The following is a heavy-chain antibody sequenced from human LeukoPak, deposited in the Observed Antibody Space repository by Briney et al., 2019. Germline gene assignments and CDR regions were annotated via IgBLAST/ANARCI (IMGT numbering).Heavy chain of an antibody. V-gene: IGHV1-2*02. Sequence: GASVKVSCKASGYTFTGYYMHWVRQAPGQGLEWMGWINPNSGGTNYAQKFQGRVTMTRDTSISTAYMELSRLRSDDTAVYYCARTPTAGYSSGWANYFDYWGQGTLVTVSS. J-gene: IGHJ4*02. D-gene: IGHD6-19*01. CDR2: INPNSGGT. CDR3: ARTPTAGYSSGWANYFDY. CDR1: GYTFTGYY.